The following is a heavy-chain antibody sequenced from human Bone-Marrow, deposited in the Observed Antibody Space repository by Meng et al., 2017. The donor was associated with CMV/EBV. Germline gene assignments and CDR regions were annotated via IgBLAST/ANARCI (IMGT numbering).Heavy chain of an antibody. CDR3: ARGPLSGSYLGYYYGMDV. CDR1: GGTFSSYA. J-gene: IGHJ6*01. D-gene: IGHD1-26*01. CDR2: IIPIFGTA. V-gene: IGHV1-69*05. Sequence: SVKVSCKASGGTFSSYAISWVRQAPGQGLEWMGGIIPIFGTANYAQKFQGRVTITTDESTSTAYMELSSLRSEDTAVYYCARGPLSGSYLGYYYGMDVWGQGNTVNVSS.